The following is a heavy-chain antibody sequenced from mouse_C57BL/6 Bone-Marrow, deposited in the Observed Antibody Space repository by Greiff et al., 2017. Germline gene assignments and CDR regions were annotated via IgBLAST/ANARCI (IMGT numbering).Heavy chain of an antibody. CDR3: ARGYDYDDSMDY. Sequence: EVHLVESGPELVKPGASVKISCKASGYSFTDYNMNWVKQSNGKSLEWIGVINPNYGTTSYNQKFKGKATVTVDQSSSTASMQLNSLTSEDSAVYYGARGYDYDDSMDYWGQGTSVTVSS. CDR2: INPNYGTT. CDR1: GYSFTDYN. D-gene: IGHD2-4*01. J-gene: IGHJ4*01. V-gene: IGHV1-39*01.